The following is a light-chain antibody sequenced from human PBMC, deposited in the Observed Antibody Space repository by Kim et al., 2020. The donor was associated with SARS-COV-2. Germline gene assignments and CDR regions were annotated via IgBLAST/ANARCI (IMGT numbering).Light chain of an antibody. CDR1: QTILYTSNNKHC. Sequence: ATISCKSSQTILYTSNNKHCLAWFQQKPGQPPKLLIYWASTRESGVPDRFTGSGSGTEFTLTISSLQAEDVGIYYCQQYYSSPWTFGQGTKVDI. J-gene: IGKJ1*01. CDR2: WAS. CDR3: QQYYSSPWT. V-gene: IGKV4-1*01.